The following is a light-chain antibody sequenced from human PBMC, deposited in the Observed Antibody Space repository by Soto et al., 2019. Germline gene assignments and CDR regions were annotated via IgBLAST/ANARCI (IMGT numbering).Light chain of an antibody. CDR3: QQTYSTPRA. Sequence: DIQMTQSPSSLSASVGDRVTVTSRASQSISSYLNWYQQKPGKAPKLLIYGASSLQSGVPSRFRGSGSGTDLTLTLSSLQPEDFATYFCQQTYSTPRAFGEGTKLEIK. J-gene: IGKJ2*01. CDR1: QSISSY. CDR2: GAS. V-gene: IGKV1-39*01.